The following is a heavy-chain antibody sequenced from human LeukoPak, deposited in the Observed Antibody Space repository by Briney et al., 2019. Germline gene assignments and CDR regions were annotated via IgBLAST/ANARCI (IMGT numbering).Heavy chain of an antibody. Sequence: SETLSLTCAVYGGSFSGYYWSWIRQPPGKGLEWIGEINHRGSTNYNPSLKRRVTISVDTSKNQFSLKLSSVTAADTAVYYCARRVGRWFGERAHYYNYMDVWGNGTTVAISS. J-gene: IGHJ6*03. CDR3: ARRVGRWFGERAHYYNYMDV. CDR1: GGSFSGYY. V-gene: IGHV4-34*01. CDR2: INHRGST. D-gene: IGHD3-10*01.